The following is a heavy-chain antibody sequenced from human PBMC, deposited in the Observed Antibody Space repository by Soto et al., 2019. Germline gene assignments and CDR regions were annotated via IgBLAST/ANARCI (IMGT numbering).Heavy chain of an antibody. Sequence: SCAASGGTFSIYGFSWVRQSPGQGPEWIGGFIPILTTPNYAQKFQGRVTIVADESTTTVYMELSSLKFEDTAVYYCATSVGIAPTGEDGMDVWGQGTSVTVSS. D-gene: IGHD2-8*02. V-gene: IGHV1-69*01. CDR2: FIPILTTP. J-gene: IGHJ6*02. CDR3: ATSVGIAPTGEDGMDV. CDR1: GGTFSIYG.